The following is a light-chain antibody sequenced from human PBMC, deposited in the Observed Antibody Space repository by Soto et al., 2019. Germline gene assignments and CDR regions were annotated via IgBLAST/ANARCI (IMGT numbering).Light chain of an antibody. Sequence: QSVLTQPASVSGSPGQSITISCTGTSSDVGSYNLVSWYQQHPGTAPKLMIYEGSKRPSGVSNRFSGSKSGNTASLTISGLQAEDEADYYCSSYTSSSTLYVFGTGTKVHRP. CDR2: EGS. J-gene: IGLJ1*01. V-gene: IGLV2-14*02. CDR1: SSDVGSYNL. CDR3: SSYTSSSTLYV.